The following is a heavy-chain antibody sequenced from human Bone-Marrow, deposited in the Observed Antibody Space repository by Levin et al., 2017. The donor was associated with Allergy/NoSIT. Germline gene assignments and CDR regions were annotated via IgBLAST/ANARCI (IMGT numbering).Heavy chain of an antibody. J-gene: IGHJ4*02. CDR2: IYYSGST. CDR3: ARGSMDLYFDY. D-gene: IGHD3-10*01. Sequence: SQTLSLPCTVSGGSISSYSYHWGWIRQSPGKGLEWIGNIYYSGSTSYTPSLKSRVTISVDTSKNQFSLKLNSVTAADTAVYYCARGSMDLYFDYWGQGTLVTVSS. V-gene: IGHV4-39*01. CDR1: GGSISSYSYH.